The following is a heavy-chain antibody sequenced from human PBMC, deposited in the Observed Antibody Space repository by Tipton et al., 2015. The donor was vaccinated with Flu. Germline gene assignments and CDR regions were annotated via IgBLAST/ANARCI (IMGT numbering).Heavy chain of an antibody. J-gene: IGHJ4*02. V-gene: IGHV1-2*02. CDR1: GYTFTGYY. D-gene: IGHD2-21*01. CDR2: INPNSGGT. CDR3: AREHTEFDY. Sequence: QLVQSGAEVKKPGASVKVSCKASGYTFTGYYIHWVRQAPGQGLEWMGWINPNSGGTYYAPKLQDRVTVTRDTPISTAYMELSRLGSDDTAVYYCAREHTEFDYWGQGTLVTVSS.